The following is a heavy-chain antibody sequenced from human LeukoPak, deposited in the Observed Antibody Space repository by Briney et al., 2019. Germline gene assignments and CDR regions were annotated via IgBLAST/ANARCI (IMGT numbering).Heavy chain of an antibody. CDR2: IYYSGTT. V-gene: IGHV4-59*01. D-gene: IGHD3-22*01. CDR3: ARGGLENGYHSNDGFDI. CDR1: GGSISHYY. J-gene: IGHJ3*02. Sequence: PSETLSLTCTVSGGSISHYYWSWIRQSPGKGLEWIGYIYYSGTTNYNPSLKSRVTISVDTSRNQFSLQLRSVTAADTAVYYCARGGLENGYHSNDGFDIWGQGTMVTVSS.